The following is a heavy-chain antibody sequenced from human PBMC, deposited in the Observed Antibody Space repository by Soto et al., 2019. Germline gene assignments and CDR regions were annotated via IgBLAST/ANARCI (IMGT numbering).Heavy chain of an antibody. V-gene: IGHV3-33*01. D-gene: IGHD3-3*01. CDR3: ARVPFTILYYMDV. CDR2: IWYDGSNK. Sequence: PGGSLRLSCAASGFTFSSYGMHWVRQAPGKGLEWVAVIWYDGSNKYYADSVKGRFTISRDNSKNTLYLQMNSLRAEDTAVYYCARVPFTILYYMDVWGKGTTVTVSS. CDR1: GFTFSSYG. J-gene: IGHJ6*03.